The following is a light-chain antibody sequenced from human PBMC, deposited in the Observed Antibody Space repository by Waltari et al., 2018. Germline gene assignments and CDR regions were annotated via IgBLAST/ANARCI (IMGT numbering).Light chain of an antibody. CDR2: VNSDGSH. V-gene: IGLV4-69*01. J-gene: IGLJ3*02. Sequence: QLVLTQSPSASASLGASIKLTCTLSSGHSSNVMAWLQQQPERGPRYLMKVNSDGSHTRGNEIPGRFSGSSSGAERYLTISSLQSEDEADYYCQTGGHGTWVFGGGTKLTVL. CDR1: SGHSSNV. CDR3: QTGGHGTWV.